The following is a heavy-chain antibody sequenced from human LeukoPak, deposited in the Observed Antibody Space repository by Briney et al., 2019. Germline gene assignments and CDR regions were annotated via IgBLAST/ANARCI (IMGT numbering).Heavy chain of an antibody. D-gene: IGHD3-9*01. CDR3: ARGIGRYFDF. V-gene: IGHV3-7*04. CDR1: TFTFSRYW. CDR2: IKQDGSEK. J-gene: IGHJ4*02. Sequence: PGGSLRLSCAASTFTFSRYWMSWVRQAPGKGLEWVANIKQDGSEKYYVDSVKGRFTISRDNAKNSLFLQMNSLRAEDTAVYYCARGIGRYFDFGGQGTLVTVSS.